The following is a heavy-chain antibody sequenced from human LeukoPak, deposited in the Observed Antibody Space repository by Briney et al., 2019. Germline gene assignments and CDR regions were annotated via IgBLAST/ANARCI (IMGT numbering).Heavy chain of an antibody. CDR1: GFTFSSYA. CDR2: ISGSGGST. J-gene: IGHJ5*02. V-gene: IGHV3-23*01. CDR3: AKDDSPGSGSSGWFDP. Sequence: PGGSLRLSCAASGFTFSSYAMSWVRQAPGKGLEWVSAISGSGGSTYYADSVKGRFTISRDNPKNTLYLQMNSLRAGDTALYYCAKDDSPGSGSSGWFDPWGQGTLVTVSS. D-gene: IGHD3-10*01.